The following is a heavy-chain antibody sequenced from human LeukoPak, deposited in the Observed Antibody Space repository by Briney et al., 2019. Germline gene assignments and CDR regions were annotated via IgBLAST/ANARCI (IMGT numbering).Heavy chain of an antibody. CDR1: GFTFSDYD. J-gene: IGHJ4*02. Sequence: TGGSLRLSCSASGFTFSDYDVNWVRQAPGKGLEWVSSISGLSSYTYYGESVKGRFSISRDNAKNSLYLQMNSLGAEDTATYYCGRAFPPLRTSSAGDLWGQGILVTVSS. V-gene: IGHV3-21*01. CDR2: ISGLSSYT. CDR3: GRAFPPLRTSSAGDL. D-gene: IGHD3-16*01.